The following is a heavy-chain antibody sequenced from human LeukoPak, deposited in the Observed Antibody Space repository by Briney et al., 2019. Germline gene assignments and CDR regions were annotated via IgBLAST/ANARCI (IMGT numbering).Heavy chain of an antibody. CDR2: IIPIFGTA. CDR1: RGTFSSYA. D-gene: IGHD5-12*01. CDR3: ARRYSGYYDY. V-gene: IGHV1-69*13. J-gene: IGHJ4*02. Sequence: ASVKVSCKASRGTFSSYAISWVRQAPGQGLEWMGGIIPIFGTANYAQKFQGRVTITADESTSTAYMELSSLRSEDTAVYYCARRYSGYYDYWGQGTLVTVSS.